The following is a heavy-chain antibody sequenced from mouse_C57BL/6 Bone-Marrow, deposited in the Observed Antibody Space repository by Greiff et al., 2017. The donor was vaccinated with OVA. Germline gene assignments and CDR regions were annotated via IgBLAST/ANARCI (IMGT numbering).Heavy chain of an antibody. D-gene: IGHD4-1*01. CDR1: GFTIPDYY. V-gene: IGHV14-4*01. Sequence: VQLQQSGAELVRPGASVKLSCTASGFTIPDYYMHWVTQRPEQGLEWIGWIDPGNGDTEYASKFKGKATLTADTSSNTAYLQLSSLPYEDTADYYCVPSGTIDDWGQGNTPTVSS. CDR2: IDPGNGDT. CDR3: VPSGTIDD. J-gene: IGHJ2*01.